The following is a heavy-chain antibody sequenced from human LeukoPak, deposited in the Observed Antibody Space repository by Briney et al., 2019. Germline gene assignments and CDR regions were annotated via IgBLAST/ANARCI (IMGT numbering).Heavy chain of an antibody. Sequence: PSETLSLTCGVSGGSISSTNWWGWVRQPPGQGLEWIGEVSLTGETNYNPSLNGRVTMSLDGSRNQLSLTLTSVTAADTAIYYCSRESGAFCPFGYWGQGTLVTVSS. CDR2: VSLTGET. J-gene: IGHJ4*02. D-gene: IGHD1-26*01. V-gene: IGHV4-4*02. CDR3: SRESGAFCPFGY. CDR1: GGSISSTNW.